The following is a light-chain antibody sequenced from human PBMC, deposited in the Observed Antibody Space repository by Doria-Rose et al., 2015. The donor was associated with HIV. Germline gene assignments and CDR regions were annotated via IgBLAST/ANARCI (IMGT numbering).Light chain of an antibody. J-gene: IGKJ5*01. V-gene: IGKV1-12*01. CDR2: AAS. CDR1: EAISSW. Sequence: TQSPSSVSASVGDRVTITCRASEAISSWLVWYQQKPGKAPKVLIYAASTLQSGVPSRFSGSGFGTDFTLTISNLQPEDFATYYCQQSNSFPITVVQGTRLE. CDR3: QQSNSFPIT.